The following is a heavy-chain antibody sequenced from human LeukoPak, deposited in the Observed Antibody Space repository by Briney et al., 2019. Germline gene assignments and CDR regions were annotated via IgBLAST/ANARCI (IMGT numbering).Heavy chain of an antibody. Sequence: KTGGSLSLPCAASGFPLNSFNKNWVRHAPGKGRGGVSSNTRSSEEILYGDSVEGRFTVSRDNAKNTLYLQMNSLRAEDTAVYYCARSITMIVDWFDPGGQGTLVTVSS. D-gene: IGHD3-22*01. J-gene: IGHJ5*02. V-gene: IGHV3-21*01. CDR2: NTRSSEEI. CDR3: ARSITMIVDWFDP. CDR1: GFPLNSFN.